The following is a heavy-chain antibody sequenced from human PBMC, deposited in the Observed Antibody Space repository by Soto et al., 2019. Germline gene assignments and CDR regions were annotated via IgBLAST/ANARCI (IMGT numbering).Heavy chain of an antibody. D-gene: IGHD3-22*01. J-gene: IGHJ4*02. CDR1: GYTFTSYG. Sequence: QVQLVQSGAEVKKPGASVKVSCKASGYTFTSYGISWVRQAPGQGLEWMGWISAYNGNTNYAQKLQGRVTMTTDTSTSTAYMELRSLRSDDTAVYHCARVAWGHDSSGYYSIGHFDYWGQGTLVTVSS. V-gene: IGHV1-18*01. CDR2: ISAYNGNT. CDR3: ARVAWGHDSSGYYSIGHFDY.